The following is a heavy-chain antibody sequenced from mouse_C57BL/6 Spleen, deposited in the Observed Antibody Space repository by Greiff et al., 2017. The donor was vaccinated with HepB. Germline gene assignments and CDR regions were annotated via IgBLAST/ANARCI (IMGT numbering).Heavy chain of an antibody. J-gene: IGHJ4*01. CDR3: ARNYDYDGGDYYAMDY. CDR2: IWSGGST. D-gene: IGHD2-4*01. CDR1: GFSFTSYG. Sequence: VQLQQSGPGLVQPSQSLSITCTVSGFSFTSYGVHWVRQSPGKGLEWLGVIWSGGSTDYNAAFISRLSISKDNSKSQVFFKMNSLQADDTAIYYCARNYDYDGGDYYAMDYWGQGTSVTVSS. V-gene: IGHV2-2*01.